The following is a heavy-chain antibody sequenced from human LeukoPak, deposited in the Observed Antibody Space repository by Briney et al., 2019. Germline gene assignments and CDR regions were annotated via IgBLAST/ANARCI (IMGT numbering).Heavy chain of an antibody. CDR2: IYYSGST. J-gene: IGHJ4*02. D-gene: IGHD1-26*01. V-gene: IGHV4-59*01. CDR1: GGSISSYY. CDR3: ARYLVGATHFDY. Sequence: PSETLSLTCTVSGGSISSYYWSWIRQPPGKGLEWIGYIYYSGSTNYNPSLKSRVTISVDTSKNQFSLKLSSVTAADTAVYYCARYLVGATHFDYWGQGTLVTVSS.